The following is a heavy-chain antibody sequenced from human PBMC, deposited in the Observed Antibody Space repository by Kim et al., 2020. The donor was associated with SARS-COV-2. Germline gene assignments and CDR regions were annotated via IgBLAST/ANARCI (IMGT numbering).Heavy chain of an antibody. J-gene: IGHJ4*01. Sequence: GGSLRLSCAASGFTFSNFCMHWVRQAPGKGLEWVAVICYDGSTTYYADSIKGRITISRANSKNTLYLQMNSLRGEDTAVYYCAQCPHNSTSCYHYYFDY. CDR1: GFTFSNFC. CDR2: ICYDGSTT. D-gene: IGHD2-2*01. CDR3: AQCPHNSTSCYHYYFDY. V-gene: IGHV3-33*03.